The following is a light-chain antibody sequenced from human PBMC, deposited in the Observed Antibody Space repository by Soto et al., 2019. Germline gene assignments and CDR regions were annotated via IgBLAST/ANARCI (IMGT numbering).Light chain of an antibody. Sequence: QSALTQPASVSGSPGQSITISCTGTSSDVGGYNYVSWYQHHPGKAPKLMIFDVNYRPSGVSNRFSGSKSGNTASLTISGLQAEDEADYYCSSYTTSSTVVFGGGTKLTVL. CDR3: SSYTTSSTVV. CDR2: DVN. CDR1: SSDVGGYNY. J-gene: IGLJ2*01. V-gene: IGLV2-14*03.